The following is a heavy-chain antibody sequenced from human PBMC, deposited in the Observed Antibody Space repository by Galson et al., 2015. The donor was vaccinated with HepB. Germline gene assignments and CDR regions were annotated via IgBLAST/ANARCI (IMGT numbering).Heavy chain of an antibody. CDR2: INPNSGGT. CDR3: ARGPHCSSTSCLLYYYGMDV. V-gene: IGHV1-2*04. Sequence: SVKVSCKASGYTFTGYYMHWVRQAPGQGLEWMGWINPNSGGTNYAQKFQGWVSMTRDTSISTAYMELSRLRSDDTAVYYCARGPHCSSTSCLLYYYGMDVWGQGTTVTVSS. CDR1: GYTFTGYY. J-gene: IGHJ6*02. D-gene: IGHD2-2*01.